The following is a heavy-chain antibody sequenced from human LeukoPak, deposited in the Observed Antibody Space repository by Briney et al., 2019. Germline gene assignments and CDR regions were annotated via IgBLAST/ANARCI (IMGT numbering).Heavy chain of an antibody. J-gene: IGHJ4*02. V-gene: IGHV4-61*01. CDR1: GISISSSSYY. D-gene: IGHD3-22*01. Sequence: SETLSLTCTVSGISISSSSYYWSWIRQPLGKGLEWIGYIYHSGSTNYNPSLKSRVTISVDTSKNQFSLKLSSVTAADTAVYYCARVTGYMIEDYFDYWGQGTLVTVSS. CDR3: ARVTGYMIEDYFDY. CDR2: IYHSGST.